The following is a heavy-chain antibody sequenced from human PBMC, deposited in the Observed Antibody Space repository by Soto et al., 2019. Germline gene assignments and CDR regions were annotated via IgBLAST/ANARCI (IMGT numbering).Heavy chain of an antibody. D-gene: IGHD6-19*01. CDR1: GDSITSNSYF. CDR3: ARRGGWYLRWNGMDV. V-gene: IGHV4-61*05. CDR2: IYYSGST. Sequence: SETLSLTCTVSGDSITSNSYFWAWIRQPPGKGLDWIGYIYYSGSTNYNPSLKSRVTISVDTSKNQFSLKLSSVTAADTAVYYCARRGGWYLRWNGMDVWGQGTTVTVSS. J-gene: IGHJ6*02.